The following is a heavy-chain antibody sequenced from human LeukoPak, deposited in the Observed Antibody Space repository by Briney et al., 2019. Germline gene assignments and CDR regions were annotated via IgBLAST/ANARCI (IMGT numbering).Heavy chain of an antibody. D-gene: IGHD1-26*01. CDR2: IYYSGST. CDR3: ASGIVEDAFDI. CDR1: GGSISSYY. Sequence: SETLSLTCTVSGGSISSYYWSWIRQPPGKGLEWIGYIYYSGSTNYNPSLKSRVTISVDTSKNQFSLKLGSVTAADTAVYYCASGIVEDAFDIWGQGTMVTVSS. J-gene: IGHJ3*02. V-gene: IGHV4-59*01.